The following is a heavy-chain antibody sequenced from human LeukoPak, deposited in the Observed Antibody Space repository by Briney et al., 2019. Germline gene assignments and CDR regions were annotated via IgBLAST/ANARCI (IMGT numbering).Heavy chain of an antibody. CDR1: GYTFTGYY. CDR2: ISPDNGGT. V-gene: IGHV1-2*02. D-gene: IGHD5-12*01. Sequence: ASVTVSCKASGYTFTGYYMHWVRQAPGQGLEWMGWISPDNGGTNYAQKFQGRVTMTRDMSISTAYMELSRLRSDDTAVYYCARDPSNSGYDYLYYFDYWGQGTLVTVSS. CDR3: ARDPSNSGYDYLYYFDY. J-gene: IGHJ4*02.